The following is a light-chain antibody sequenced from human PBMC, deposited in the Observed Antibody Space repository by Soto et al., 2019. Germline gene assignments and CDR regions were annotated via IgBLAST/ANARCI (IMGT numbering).Light chain of an antibody. Sequence: IQMTQSPSSLSASVGDRVTITCRASQGISSYLNWYQQKPGKAPKLLIYAASSLQSGVPSRFSGSGSGTDFTLTISSLQPEDFATYYCLQDYNYPLTFGQGTKVDIK. J-gene: IGKJ1*01. CDR1: QGISSY. V-gene: IGKV1-6*01. CDR3: LQDYNYPLT. CDR2: AAS.